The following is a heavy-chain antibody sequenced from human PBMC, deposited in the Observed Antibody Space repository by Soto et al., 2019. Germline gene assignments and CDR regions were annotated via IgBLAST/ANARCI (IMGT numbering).Heavy chain of an antibody. CDR3: AHSPGYYDFWSGYYNRFDP. CDR2: IYWDDDK. CDR1: GFSLSTSGVG. V-gene: IGHV2-5*02. Sequence: GSGPTLVNPTQTLTLTCTFSGFSLSTSGVGVGWIRRPPGKALEWLALIYWDDDKRYSPSLKSRLTITKDTSKNQVVLTMTNMDPVETATYYCAHSPGYYDFWSGYYNRFDPWGQGTLVTVSS. D-gene: IGHD3-3*01. J-gene: IGHJ5*02.